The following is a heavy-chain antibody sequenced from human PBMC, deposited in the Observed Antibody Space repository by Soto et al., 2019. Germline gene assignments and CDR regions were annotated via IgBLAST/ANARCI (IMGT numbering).Heavy chain of an antibody. CDR2: LCGRVGYP. Sequence: PGSSLALLSAASVYPFSLLALNWVRQAPGKGLVWVSVLCGRVGYPYYADSVKGRFTMSRDNSKNTLHLQMNSLSAEDTAVYYCAKDVAVESSDRSQYYYYGLDVWGQGTTVTVSS. D-gene: IGHD2-2*01. V-gene: IGHV3-23*01. CDR3: AKDVAVESSDRSQYYYYGLDV. CDR1: VYPFSLLA. J-gene: IGHJ6*02.